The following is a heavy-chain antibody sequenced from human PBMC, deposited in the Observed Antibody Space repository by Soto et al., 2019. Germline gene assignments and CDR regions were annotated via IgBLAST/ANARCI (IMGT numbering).Heavy chain of an antibody. CDR1: GFTFSSYA. CDR3: AKQRQLGGKRIKIFGVVIDFDY. V-gene: IGHV3-23*01. CDR2: ISGSCGST. Sequence: PGGSLRLSCAASGFTFSSYAMSWVRQAPGKGLEWVSAISGSCGSTYYADSVKGRFTISRDNSKNTLYLQMNSLRAEDTALYYCAKQRQLGGKRIKIFGVVIDFDYWGQGTLVTVSS. J-gene: IGHJ4*02. D-gene: IGHD3-3*01.